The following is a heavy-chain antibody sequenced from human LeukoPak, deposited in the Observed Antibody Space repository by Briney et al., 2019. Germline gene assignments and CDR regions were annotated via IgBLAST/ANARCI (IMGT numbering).Heavy chain of an antibody. CDR1: GYTSTGYY. CDR3: ARSPIEMYCSSTSCYYDWFDP. Sequence: ASVKVSCKASGYTSTGYYMHWVRQAPGQGLEWMGRINPNSGGTNYAQKFQGWVTMTRDTSISTAYMELSRLRSDDTAVYYCARSPIEMYCSSTSCYYDWFDPWGQGTLVTVSS. CDR2: INPNSGGT. V-gene: IGHV1-2*04. J-gene: IGHJ5*02. D-gene: IGHD2-2*01.